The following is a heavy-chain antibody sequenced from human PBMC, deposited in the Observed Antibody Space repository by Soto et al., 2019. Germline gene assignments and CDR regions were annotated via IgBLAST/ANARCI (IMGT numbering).Heavy chain of an antibody. Sequence: QVQLVQSGAEVKKPGASVKVSCKASGYTFTSYDINWVRQATGQGLEWMGWMNPNSCNTGYEQKLQGRFTMTRNTSISTAYMELSSLRSEDTAMYYCAREVCSRIDYCSQGTLVTVSS. V-gene: IGHV1-8*01. J-gene: IGHJ4*02. CDR1: GYTFTSYD. CDR3: AREVCSRIDY. CDR2: MNPNSCNT. D-gene: IGHD6-13*01.